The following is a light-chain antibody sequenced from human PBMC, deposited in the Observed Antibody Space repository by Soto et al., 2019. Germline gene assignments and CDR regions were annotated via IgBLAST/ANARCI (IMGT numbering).Light chain of an antibody. CDR1: QSISNS. CDR3: QQYNSYWT. J-gene: IGKJ1*01. Sequence: DIQMTQSPSTLSASVGDRVTITCRATQSISNSLAWYQQKPGKAPKLLIYKASSLESGVPSRFSGRGSGTEFTITITSLQPDDFATDYCQQYNSYWTFGQGTKVEIK. CDR2: KAS. V-gene: IGKV1-5*03.